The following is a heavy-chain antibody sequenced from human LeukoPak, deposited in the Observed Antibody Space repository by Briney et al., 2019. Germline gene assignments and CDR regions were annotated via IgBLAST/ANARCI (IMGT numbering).Heavy chain of an antibody. D-gene: IGHD2-15*01. Sequence: GGSLRLSCAASGFTFSSYSMTWVRQPPGKGLEWVSNTRSNGRDTYYADSVRGRFAISRDNSKNTVYLEMNNLRAEDTAVYYCAKGGYDSWFDPWGQGILVIVSS. J-gene: IGHJ5*02. CDR2: TRSNGRDT. CDR3: AKGGYDSWFDP. V-gene: IGHV3-23*01. CDR1: GFTFSSYS.